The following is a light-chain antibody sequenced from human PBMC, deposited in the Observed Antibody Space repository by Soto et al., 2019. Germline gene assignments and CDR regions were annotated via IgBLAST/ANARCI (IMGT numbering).Light chain of an antibody. Sequence: QSALNQPASVSGSPGQSITISRTGTSSDVGGYNYVSWYQQHPVKAPKLMIYDVTNRPSGVSDRFSGSKSGNTASLTISGLQAEDEADYYCSSYTSSSTPYVFGTGTKVTVL. J-gene: IGLJ1*01. CDR1: SSDVGGYNY. CDR2: DVT. CDR3: SSYTSSSTPYV. V-gene: IGLV2-14*01.